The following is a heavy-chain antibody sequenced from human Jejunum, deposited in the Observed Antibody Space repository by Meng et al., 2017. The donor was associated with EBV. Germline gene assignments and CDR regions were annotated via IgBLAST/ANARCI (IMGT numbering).Heavy chain of an antibody. V-gene: IGHV3-74*01. CDR2: INPDGRTI. D-gene: IGHD1-26*01. CDR1: GFTRSDHW. J-gene: IGHJ4*02. Sequence: EVPRVGAGGVVVQPGGSLILSWAASGFTRSDHWIHGVRQAPGEGLMWVERINPDGRTINYGDPVKGRFTISRDNAKNTVYLQMNSLRAEDTAVYYCTRAGYYRFDYWDQGALVTVSS. CDR3: TRAGYYRFDY.